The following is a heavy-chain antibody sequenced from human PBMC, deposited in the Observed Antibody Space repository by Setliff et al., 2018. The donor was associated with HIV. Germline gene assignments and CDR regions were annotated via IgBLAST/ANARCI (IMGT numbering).Heavy chain of an antibody. J-gene: IGHJ4*02. V-gene: IGHV3-33*01. Sequence: PGGSLRLSCAASGFSITTFGIHWVRQAPGRGLEWVAVIWNDESKKLYGDSVKGRFTVSRDKSKNTVYLQMNSLRGEDTAVYYCSRDGGSSLDYWGLGTPVTVSS. CDR1: GFSITTFG. D-gene: IGHD6-13*01. CDR2: IWNDESKK. CDR3: SRDGGSSLDY.